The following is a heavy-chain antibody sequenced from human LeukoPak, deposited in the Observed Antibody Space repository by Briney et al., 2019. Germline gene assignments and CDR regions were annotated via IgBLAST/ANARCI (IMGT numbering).Heavy chain of an antibody. J-gene: IGHJ3*02. Sequence: SETLSLTFTVSGGSISSYYWSCIRQPPGKVLEWIGYIYYSGSTNYNPSLKSRFTISLDTSKNLFSLKLSSVNAADTAVYYCARAPGYDFWRGYYTLYDAFDIWGQGPMVTVSS. CDR3: ARAPGYDFWRGYYTLYDAFDI. V-gene: IGHV4-59*01. CDR2: IYYSGST. D-gene: IGHD3-3*01. CDR1: GGSISSYY.